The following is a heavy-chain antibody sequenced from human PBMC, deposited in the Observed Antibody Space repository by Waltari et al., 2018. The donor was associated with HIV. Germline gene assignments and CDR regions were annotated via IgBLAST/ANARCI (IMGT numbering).Heavy chain of an antibody. CDR3: ASRGGTVTTRRFDP. Sequence: QLQLQESGPGLVKTSETLSLTCTVSGCSISSSPYYWGWIRPPPGKGLEWIGSIYYSGSTYSNPSLKSRVTISVDTSKNQFSLKLSSVTAADTAVYYCASRGGTVTTRRFDPWGQGTLVTVSS. V-gene: IGHV4-39*01. J-gene: IGHJ5*02. D-gene: IGHD4-17*01. CDR1: GCSISSSPYY. CDR2: IYYSGST.